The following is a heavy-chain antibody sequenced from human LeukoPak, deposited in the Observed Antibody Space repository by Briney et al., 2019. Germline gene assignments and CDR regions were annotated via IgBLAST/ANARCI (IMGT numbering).Heavy chain of an antibody. Sequence: GGSLRLSCSVPGFTFSTYVMHWVRQAPGKGLEYVSAISSNGDNTYYADSVKGRFTISRDNSKNPLYLQMSSLRADDTAVYYCVRGTGYWGQGTLVTVSS. J-gene: IGHJ4*02. CDR2: ISSNGDNT. CDR1: GFTFSTYV. CDR3: VRGTGY. V-gene: IGHV3-64D*06.